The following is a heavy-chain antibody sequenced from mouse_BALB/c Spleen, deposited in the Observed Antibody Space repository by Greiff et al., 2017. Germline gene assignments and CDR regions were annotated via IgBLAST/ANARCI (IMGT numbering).Heavy chain of an antibody. Sequence: VQLQQSGAELVRPGSSVKISCKASGYAFSSYWMNWVKQRPGQGLEWIGQIYPGDGDTNYTGKFKGKATLTADKSSSTAYMQLSSLTSEDSAVYFCARYPATYYAMDYWGQGTSVTVSS. V-gene: IGHV1-80*01. CDR3: ARYPATYYAMDY. CDR1: GYAFSSYW. D-gene: IGHD1-2*01. J-gene: IGHJ4*01. CDR2: IYPGDGDT.